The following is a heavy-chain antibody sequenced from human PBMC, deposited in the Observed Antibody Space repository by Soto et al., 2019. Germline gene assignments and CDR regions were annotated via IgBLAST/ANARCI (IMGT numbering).Heavy chain of an antibody. CDR2: INHSGST. CDR1: GGSFSGYY. D-gene: IGHD3-10*01. V-gene: IGHV4-34*01. CDR3: ARIPHYYGSGSPYYYYYYGMDV. J-gene: IGHJ6*02. Sequence: SETLSLTCAVYGGSFSGYYWSWIRQPPGKGLEWIGEINHSGSTNSNPSLKSRVTISVDTSKNQFSLKLSSVTAADTAVYYCARIPHYYGSGSPYYYYYYGMDVWGQGTTVTVSS.